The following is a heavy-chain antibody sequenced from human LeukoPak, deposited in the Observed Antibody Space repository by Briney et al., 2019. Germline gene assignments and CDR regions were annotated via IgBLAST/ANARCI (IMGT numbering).Heavy chain of an antibody. CDR3: AREEIAAAYAFDI. J-gene: IGHJ3*02. CDR1: GFTFGSYA. CDR2: ISYDGSNK. Sequence: GRSLRLSCAASGFTFGSYAMHWVRQAPGKGLEWVAVISYDGSNKYYADSVKGRFTISRDNSKNTLYLQMNSLRAEDTAVYYCAREEIAAAYAFDIWGQGTMVTVSS. V-gene: IGHV3-30-3*01. D-gene: IGHD6-13*01.